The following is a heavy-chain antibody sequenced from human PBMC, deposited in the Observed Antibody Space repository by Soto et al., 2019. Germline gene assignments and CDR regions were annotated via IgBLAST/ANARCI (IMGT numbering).Heavy chain of an antibody. V-gene: IGHV4-61*08. D-gene: IGHD3-22*01. Sequence: SETLSVTSAVAGGYISSGGYYWSWIQKPPGKGLEWIGYIYYSGSTNSNPSLESRVTISVDTSKSQFSLKLSSVTAADTAVYYCSSSNYYDSSGYYSPYQFDSWGQGTLVTVSS. CDR2: IYYSGST. CDR3: SSSNYYDSSGYYSPYQFDS. J-gene: IGHJ4*02. CDR1: GGYISSGGYY.